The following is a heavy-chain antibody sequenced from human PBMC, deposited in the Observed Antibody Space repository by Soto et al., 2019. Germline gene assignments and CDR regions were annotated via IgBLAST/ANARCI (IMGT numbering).Heavy chain of an antibody. D-gene: IGHD1-26*01. CDR1: WFNIVNYG. CDR2: ISYDGSNK. Sequence: GWLKRVYYTAVWFNIVNYGIHCVRQAPGKVLGWVAVISYDGSNKYYADSENGRSTISRDTSKNTFYLLMNSRSAEAAALYYYAREYLILQRNSGRPANLGQGTLVTVS. CDR3: AREYLILQRNSGRPAN. V-gene: IGHV3-30*03. J-gene: IGHJ4*02.